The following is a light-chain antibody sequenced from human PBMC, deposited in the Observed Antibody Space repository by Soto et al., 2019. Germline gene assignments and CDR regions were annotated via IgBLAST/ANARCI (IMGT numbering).Light chain of an antibody. V-gene: IGLV2-14*01. CDR1: SSDVGDYNY. CDR3: SSYTSSSTLGV. CDR2: EVT. J-gene: IGLJ2*01. Sequence: QSALTQPASVSGSPGQSITISCTGASSDVGDYNYVSWYQEHPGQVPKLIIFEVTTRPSGVSDRFSGSRSGNTASLTISGLQAEDEADYYCSSYTSSSTLGVFGGGTKLTVL.